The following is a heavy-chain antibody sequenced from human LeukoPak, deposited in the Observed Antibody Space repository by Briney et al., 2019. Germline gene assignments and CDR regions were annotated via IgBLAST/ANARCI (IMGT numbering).Heavy chain of an antibody. CDR3: ARDFEGNDYGDYGFDY. J-gene: IGHJ4*02. CDR2: ISAYNGNT. Sequence: ASVKVSCKASGYTFTSYGISWVRQAPGQGLEWMGWISAYNGNTNYAQKLQGRVTMTTDTSTSTAYMELRGLRSDDTAVYYCARDFEGNDYGDYGFDYWGQGTLVTVSS. CDR1: GYTFTSYG. V-gene: IGHV1-18*01. D-gene: IGHD4-17*01.